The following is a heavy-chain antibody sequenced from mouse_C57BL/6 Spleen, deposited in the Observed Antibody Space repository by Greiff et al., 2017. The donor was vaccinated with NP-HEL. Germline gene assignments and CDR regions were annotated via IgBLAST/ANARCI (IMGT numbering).Heavy chain of an antibody. D-gene: IGHD4-1*01. CDR1: GYTFTSYW. J-gene: IGHJ3*01. CDR3: AKEESNVSVFAY. CDR2: IHPNSGST. V-gene: IGHV1-64*01. Sequence: VQLQQSGAELVKPGASVKLSCKASGYTFTSYWMHWVKQRPGQGLEWIGMIHPNSGSTNYNEKFKSKATLTVDKSSSTAYMQLSSLTSEDSAVYYRAKEESNVSVFAYWGQGTLVTVSA.